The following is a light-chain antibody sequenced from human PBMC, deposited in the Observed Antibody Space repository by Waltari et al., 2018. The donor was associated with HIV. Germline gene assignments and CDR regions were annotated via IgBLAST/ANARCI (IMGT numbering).Light chain of an antibody. CDR3: SSFTTSDTLL. CDR1: SSDLGAYDY. CDR2: EVA. Sequence: QSALTQPASVSGSPGQSLTVSCTGTSSDLGAYDYVSWYQQTPGTAPKHVIYEVAYRPSGISNRFSGSKSGNTASLTISGLQTEDEADYYCSSFTTSDTLLFGGGTKVTVL. J-gene: IGLJ2*01. V-gene: IGLV2-14*01.